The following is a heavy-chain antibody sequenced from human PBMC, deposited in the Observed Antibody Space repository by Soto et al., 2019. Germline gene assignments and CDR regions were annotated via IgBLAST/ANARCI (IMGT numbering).Heavy chain of an antibody. D-gene: IGHD1-20*01. J-gene: IGHJ6*02. V-gene: IGHV3-74*01. CDR2: IKGDETGT. CDR3: ARGIRCYYGMDV. CDR1: GFTFSSYW. Sequence: EVQLVESGGGLVQPGGSLRLSCAASGFTFSSYWMHWVRQAPGKGLVWVSRIKGDETGTDYADSVKGRFTISRDNGKNTVYLQMNSLRAEDTAVYYCARGIRCYYGMDVWGQGTTVTVSS.